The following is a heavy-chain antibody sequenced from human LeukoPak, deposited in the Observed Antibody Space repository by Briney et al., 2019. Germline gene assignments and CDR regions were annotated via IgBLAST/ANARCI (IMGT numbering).Heavy chain of an antibody. CDR3: AKVPTGYSSGREDY. D-gene: IGHD6-19*01. Sequence: GGSLRLSCAASGFTFSSYAMHCVRQAPGKGLEWVAVISYDGSNKYYADSVKGRFTISRDNSKNTLYLQMNSLRAEDTAVYYRAKVPTGYSSGREDYWGQGTLVTVSS. CDR2: ISYDGSNK. V-gene: IGHV3-30*04. J-gene: IGHJ4*02. CDR1: GFTFSSYA.